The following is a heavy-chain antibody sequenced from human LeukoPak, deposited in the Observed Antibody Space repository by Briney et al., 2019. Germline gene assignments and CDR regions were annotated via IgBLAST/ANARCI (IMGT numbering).Heavy chain of an antibody. CDR1: GGTFSSYA. CDR3: ARGGSGSFLHFDY. J-gene: IGHJ4*02. Sequence: ASVKVSCKASGGTFSSYAISWVRQAPGQGLEWMGGIIPIFGTANYAQKFQGRVTITADESTSTANMELSSLRSEDTAVYYCARGGSGSFLHFDYWGQGTLVTVSS. V-gene: IGHV1-69*01. CDR2: IIPIFGTA. D-gene: IGHD3-10*01.